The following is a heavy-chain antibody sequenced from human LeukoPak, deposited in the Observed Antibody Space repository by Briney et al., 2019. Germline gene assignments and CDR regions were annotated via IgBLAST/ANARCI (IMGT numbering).Heavy chain of an antibody. CDR1: GVTFSVYP. CDR2: LGSGNKP. J-gene: IGHJ5*02. Sequence: GGSLRHSREASGVTFSVYPKTWAPPAPGEGVEGVSSLGSGNKPHYSASVNGRITISRDNSKNTLYLQMNSLRGEDTALYYCAKLTRGYCDSTACPNWFDPWGRGTLVTVSS. CDR3: AKLTRGYCDSTACPNWFDP. V-gene: IGHV3-23*05. D-gene: IGHD2-15*01.